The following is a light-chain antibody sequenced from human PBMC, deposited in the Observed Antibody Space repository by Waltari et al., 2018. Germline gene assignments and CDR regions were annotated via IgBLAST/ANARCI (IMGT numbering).Light chain of an antibody. V-gene: IGLV2-23*02. CDR2: EVN. CDR1: SSAVGAYDH. CDR3: CSYTIGNTFWV. J-gene: IGLJ3*02. Sequence: QSALTQPASLSGSPGQSITISCSGSSSAVGAYDHVSWYRQHPGKVPKVLICEVNKRPSGGSHRFSGSESGNTASLTISGLQAEDEADYYCCSYTIGNTFWVFGGGTKLTVL.